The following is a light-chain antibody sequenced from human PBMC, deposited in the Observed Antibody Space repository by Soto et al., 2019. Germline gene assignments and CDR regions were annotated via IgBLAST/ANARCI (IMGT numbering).Light chain of an antibody. Sequence: QSVLTQSPSTSGTPGQRVTISCSGSSSNIGGNIVNWYHQIPGTAPKLLIYTNNQRPSGIPDRFSGSKSGTSASLAISGLQSEDEADYYCAVWDDSLNGVLFGGGTKLTVL. CDR3: AVWDDSLNGVL. CDR2: TNN. V-gene: IGLV1-44*01. J-gene: IGLJ2*01. CDR1: SSNIGGNI.